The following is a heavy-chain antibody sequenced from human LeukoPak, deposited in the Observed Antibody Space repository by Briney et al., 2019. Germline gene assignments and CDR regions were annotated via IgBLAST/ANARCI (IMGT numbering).Heavy chain of an antibody. Sequence: PSETLSLTCAVYGGSFSGYYRSWIRQPPGKGLEWIGEINHSGSTNYNPSLRSRVTISVDTSKNQFSLKLSSVTAADTAVYYCARSDLLDYWGQGTLVTVSS. CDR1: GGSFSGYY. CDR2: INHSGST. V-gene: IGHV4-34*01. J-gene: IGHJ4*02. CDR3: ARSDLLDY.